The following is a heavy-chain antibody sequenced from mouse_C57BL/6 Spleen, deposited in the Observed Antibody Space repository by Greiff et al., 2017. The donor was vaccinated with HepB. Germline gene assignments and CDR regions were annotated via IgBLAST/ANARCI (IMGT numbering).Heavy chain of an antibody. CDR3: ARDYDENAMDY. V-gene: IGHV1-82*01. CDR1: GYAFSSSW. D-gene: IGHD2-4*01. J-gene: IGHJ4*01. Sequence: VQLQQSGPELVKPGASVKISCKASGYAFSSSWMNRVKQRPGKGPERIGRLYPGDGDTNYNGKFKGKATLTEDKSSSTAYMQLSSMTSEDSAVYFCARDYDENAMDYWGQGTSVTVSS. CDR2: LYPGDGDT.